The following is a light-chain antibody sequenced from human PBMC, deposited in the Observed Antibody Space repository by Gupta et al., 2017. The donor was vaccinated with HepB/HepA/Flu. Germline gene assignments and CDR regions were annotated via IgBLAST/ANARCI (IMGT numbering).Light chain of an antibody. Sequence: QSVLTQPPSVSGTPGQRVTISCSGSTSNIGSNYVYWYQQLPGTAPKLLIYKNSQRPSGVPERFSASRAATSASPATIGLRAEDESDDDDADGDANLSGLVFGGGTQLTVL. CDR2: KNS. J-gene: IGLJ2*01. CDR3: ADGDANLSGLV. CDR1: TSNIGSNY. V-gene: IGLV1-47*01.